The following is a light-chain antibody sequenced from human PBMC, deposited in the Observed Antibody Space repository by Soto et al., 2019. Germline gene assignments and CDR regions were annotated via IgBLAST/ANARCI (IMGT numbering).Light chain of an antibody. Sequence: EIVLTQSPGTLSLSPGERATLSCRASQSVSSSYLAWYQQKPGQAPRLLIYGASSRATSIPDRFSGSGSGTDFTLTISRLEPEDFAVYSCQQYYMSPYTFCQGTKLEIK. CDR1: QSVSSSY. CDR3: QQYYMSPYT. CDR2: GAS. J-gene: IGKJ2*01. V-gene: IGKV3-20*01.